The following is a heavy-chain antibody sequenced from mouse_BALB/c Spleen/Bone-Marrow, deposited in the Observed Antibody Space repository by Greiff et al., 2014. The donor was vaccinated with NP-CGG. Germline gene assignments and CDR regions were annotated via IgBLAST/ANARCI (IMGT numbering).Heavy chain of an antibody. CDR1: GYSFTGYN. J-gene: IGHJ2*01. CDR2: IDPYYGGI. Sequence: VQLKESGPELEKPGASVKISCKASGYSFTGYNMNWVKQSNGKSLEWIGNIDPYYGGISYNQKFKGKATLTVDKSSSTAYMQLKSLTSEDSAIYYRARGFFDYWGQGTTLTVSS. V-gene: IGHV1-39*01. CDR3: ARGFFDY.